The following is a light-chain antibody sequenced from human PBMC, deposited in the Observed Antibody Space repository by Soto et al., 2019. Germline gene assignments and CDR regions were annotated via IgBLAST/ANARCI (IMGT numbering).Light chain of an antibody. Sequence: EIVLTQSPGTLSLSPGERATLSCRASQSVSSSYLAWYQQKPGQAPRLLIYGASSRATGIPDRFSGSGSGTGFTLTISRLEPEDFAVYYCQEYCSSPHTFGQGTKLEIK. V-gene: IGKV3-20*01. CDR3: QEYCSSPHT. CDR1: QSVSSSY. J-gene: IGKJ2*01. CDR2: GAS.